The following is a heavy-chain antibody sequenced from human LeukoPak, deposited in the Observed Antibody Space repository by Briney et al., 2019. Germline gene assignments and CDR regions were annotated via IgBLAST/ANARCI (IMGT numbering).Heavy chain of an antibody. CDR1: GGSISSGDYY. D-gene: IGHD1-26*01. CDR3: ARDKGIVGARGFDY. Sequence: SETLSLTCTVSGGSISSGDYYWSWIRQPPGKGLEWIGYIYYSGSTYYNPSLKSRVTISVDTSKNQFSLKLSSVTAADTAVYYCARDKGIVGARGFDYWGQGTLVTVSS. CDR2: IYYSGST. J-gene: IGHJ4*02. V-gene: IGHV4-30-4*01.